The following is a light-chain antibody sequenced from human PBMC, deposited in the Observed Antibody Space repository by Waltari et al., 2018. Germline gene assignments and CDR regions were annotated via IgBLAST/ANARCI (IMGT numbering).Light chain of an antibody. J-gene: IGLJ3*02. CDR2: DVT. V-gene: IGLV2-8*01. Sequence: QSALTQPPSASGSLGQSVTISCTGTNNDVGSYQSVSWYQQYPAKPPKLLIYDVTKRPSGVSDRFSGSKSGRTASLTVSGLQPEDEAIYSCCSYAGADSLLFGGGTKLTVL. CDR1: NNDVGSYQS. CDR3: CSYAGADSLL.